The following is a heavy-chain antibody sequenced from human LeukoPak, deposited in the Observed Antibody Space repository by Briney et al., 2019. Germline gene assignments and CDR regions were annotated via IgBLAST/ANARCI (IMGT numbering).Heavy chain of an antibody. J-gene: IGHJ6*03. Sequence: GGSLRLSCAASGFTFSNHAMSWVRQAPGKGLEWVSGINGSGVTTYYADSVNGRFTISRDNSKKTLYLRMNSLRVEDTAIYYCAKDPLYHYYMDVWGRGTSVTVSS. CDR3: AKDPLYHYYMDV. V-gene: IGHV3-23*01. CDR2: INGSGVTT. D-gene: IGHD3-16*02. CDR1: GFTFSNHA.